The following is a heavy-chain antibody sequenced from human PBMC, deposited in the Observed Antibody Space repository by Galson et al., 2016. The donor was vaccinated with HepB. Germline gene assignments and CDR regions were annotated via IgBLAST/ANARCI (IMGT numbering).Heavy chain of an antibody. V-gene: IGHV3-33*06. CDR3: AKAQGWLRLNFWYYFDY. Sequence: SLRLSCAASGFSFSRYGMHWARQAPGRGLEWVAVIWHDGSNKYYGDSVEGRFTISRDNSQNTVFLQMNSLRAEDTAVYYCAKAQGWLRLNFWYYFDYWGQGTLVTVSS. D-gene: IGHD5-12*01. CDR2: IWHDGSNK. J-gene: IGHJ4*02. CDR1: GFSFSRYG.